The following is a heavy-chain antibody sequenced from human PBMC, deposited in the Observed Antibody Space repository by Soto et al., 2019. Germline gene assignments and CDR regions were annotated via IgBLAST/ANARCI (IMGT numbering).Heavy chain of an antibody. D-gene: IGHD6-6*01. V-gene: IGHV4-34*01. CDR3: ARGWAAAPRESYYYMDV. Sequence: SETLSLTCAVYGGSFSGYYWSWIRQPPGKGLEWIGEINHSGSTNYNPSLKSRVTISVDTSKNQFSLKLSSVTAADTAVYYCARGWAAAPRESYYYMDVWGKGTTVTVSS. CDR1: GGSFSGYY. J-gene: IGHJ6*03. CDR2: INHSGST.